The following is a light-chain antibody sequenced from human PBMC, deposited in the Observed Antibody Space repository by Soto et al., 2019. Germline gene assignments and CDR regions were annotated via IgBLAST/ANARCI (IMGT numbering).Light chain of an antibody. J-gene: IGLJ7*01. Sequence: QSVLTQPPSVSGAPGQRVTISCTGSSSNIGAGYEVHWYQHLPGKAPKLLIYGNTNRPSGVPDRFSGSKSGTSASLAITGLQAEDEADYYCQSYDSSLSASYVFRGGTQLTVL. CDR1: SSNIGAGYE. CDR3: QSYDSSLSASYV. CDR2: GNT. V-gene: IGLV1-40*01.